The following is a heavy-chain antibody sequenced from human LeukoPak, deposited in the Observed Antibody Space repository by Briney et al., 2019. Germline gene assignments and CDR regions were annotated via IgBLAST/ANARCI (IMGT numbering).Heavy chain of an antibody. Sequence: GGSLRLSCAASGFTFDDYAMHWVRQAPGKGLEWVSSISWNSGRMGYADSVKGRFTISRDNAKNSLYLQMNSLRVEDMALHYCAKDVNYSPSGTFDYWGQGTVVTVSS. CDR2: ISWNSGRM. D-gene: IGHD3-10*01. J-gene: IGHJ4*02. V-gene: IGHV3-9*03. CDR3: AKDVNYSPSGTFDY. CDR1: GFTFDDYA.